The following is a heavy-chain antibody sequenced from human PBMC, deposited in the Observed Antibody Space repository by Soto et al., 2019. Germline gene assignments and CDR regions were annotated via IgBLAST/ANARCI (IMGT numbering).Heavy chain of an antibody. V-gene: IGHV3-9*01. CDR3: AKDMGGSGSPDYYYYGMDV. J-gene: IGHJ6*02. Sequence: PVGSLRLSCAASGFTFDDYAMHWVRQAPGTGLEWVSGISWNSGNIGYADSVKGRFTISRDNAKKSLYLQMDSLRAEDTALYYCAKDMGGSGSPDYYYYGMDVWGQGTAVTVSS. CDR2: ISWNSGNI. CDR1: GFTFDDYA. D-gene: IGHD3-10*01.